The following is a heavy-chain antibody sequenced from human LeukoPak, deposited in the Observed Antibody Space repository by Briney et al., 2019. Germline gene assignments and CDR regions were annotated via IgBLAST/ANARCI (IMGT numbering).Heavy chain of an antibody. J-gene: IGHJ3*02. CDR3: ARHDCGYYDSSGYYGCSYAFDI. D-gene: IGHD3-22*01. CDR2: IYYSGST. CDR1: GGSISSYY. V-gene: IGHV4-59*01. Sequence: ASETLSLTCTVSGGSISSYYWSWIRQPPGKGLEWIGYIYYSGSTNYNPSLKSRVTISVDTSKNQFSLKLSSVTAADTAVYYCARHDCGYYDSSGYYGCSYAFDIWGQGTMVTVSS.